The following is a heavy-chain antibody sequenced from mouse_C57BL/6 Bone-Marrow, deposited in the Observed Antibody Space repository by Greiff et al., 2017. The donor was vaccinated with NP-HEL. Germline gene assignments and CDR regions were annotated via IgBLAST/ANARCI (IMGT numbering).Heavy chain of an antibody. J-gene: IGHJ1*03. Sequence: QVQLQQPGAELVRPGSSVKLSCKASGYTFTSYWMDWVKQRPGQGLEWIGNIYPSDSETHYNQKFKDKATLTVDKSSSTAYMQLSSLTSEDSAVYYCARDSYGTRVYWYFDVWGTGTTVTASS. CDR1: GYTFTSYW. D-gene: IGHD1-1*01. CDR3: ARDSYGTRVYWYFDV. V-gene: IGHV1-61*01. CDR2: IYPSDSET.